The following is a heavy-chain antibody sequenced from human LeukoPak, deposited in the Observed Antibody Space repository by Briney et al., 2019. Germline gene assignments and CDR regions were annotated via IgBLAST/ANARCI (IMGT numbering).Heavy chain of an antibody. CDR2: MNPNSGNT. CDR1: GYTFTSYD. CDR3: ARGLYCSSTSCYPWFDP. J-gene: IGHJ5*02. Sequence: ASVKVSCKASGYTFTSYDINWVRQATGQGLEWMGWMNPNSGNTGYAQKFQGRVTMTRNTSISTAYMELSSLRSEDTAVYYCARGLYCSSTSCYPWFDPWAREPWSPSPQ. V-gene: IGHV1-8*01. D-gene: IGHD2-2*01.